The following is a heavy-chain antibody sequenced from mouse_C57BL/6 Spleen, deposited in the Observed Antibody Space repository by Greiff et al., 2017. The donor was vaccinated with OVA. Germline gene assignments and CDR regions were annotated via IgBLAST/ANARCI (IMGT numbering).Heavy chain of an antibody. CDR2: IDPSDSYT. D-gene: IGHD1-1*01. V-gene: IGHV1-50*01. CDR3: AFTTVVSYYFDY. J-gene: IGHJ2*01. Sequence: QVQLQQPGAELVKPGASVKLSCKASGYTFTSYWMQWVKQRPGQGLEWIGEIDPSDSYTNYNQKFKGKATLTVDTSSSTAYMQLSSLTSEDSAVYYCAFTTVVSYYFDYWGQGTTLTVSS. CDR1: GYTFTSYW.